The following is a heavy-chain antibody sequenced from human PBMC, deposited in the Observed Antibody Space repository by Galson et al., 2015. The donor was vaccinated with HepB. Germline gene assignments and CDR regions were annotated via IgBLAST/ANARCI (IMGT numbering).Heavy chain of an antibody. CDR1: GYTFTSYA. CDR3: ASLLCGYDDCDY. J-gene: IGHJ4*02. D-gene: IGHD5-12*01. V-gene: IGHV1-3*01. Sequence: QSGAEVKKPGESLKISCKASGYTFTSYAMHWVRQAPGQRLEWMGWINAGNGNTKYSQKFQGRVTITRDTSASTAYMELSSLRSEDTAVYYCASLLCGYDDCDYWGQGTLVTVSS. CDR2: INAGNGNT.